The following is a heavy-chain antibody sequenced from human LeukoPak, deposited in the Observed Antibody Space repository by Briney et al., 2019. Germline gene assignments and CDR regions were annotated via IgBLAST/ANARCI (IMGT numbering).Heavy chain of an antibody. J-gene: IGHJ4*02. V-gene: IGHV4-59*01. D-gene: IGHD5-24*01. CDR2: IYYSGST. Sequence: PSETLSLTCTVSGGSISSYYWSWIRQPPGKGLEWIGYIYYSGSTNYNSSLKSRVTISVDTSKNQFSLKLSSVTAADTAVYYCARSRDGYNLDYWGQGTLVTVSS. CDR1: GGSISSYY. CDR3: ARSRDGYNLDY.